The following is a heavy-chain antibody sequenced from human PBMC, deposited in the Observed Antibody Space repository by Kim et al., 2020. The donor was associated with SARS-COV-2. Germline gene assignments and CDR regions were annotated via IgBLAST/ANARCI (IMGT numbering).Heavy chain of an antibody. Sequence: DSVKGRFTISRDNSKNTLYLQMNSLRAEDTAVYYCAKGYYYGSGRLTLDYWGQGTLVTVSS. CDR3: AKGYYYGSGRLTLDY. V-gene: IGHV3-23*01. J-gene: IGHJ4*02. D-gene: IGHD3-10*01.